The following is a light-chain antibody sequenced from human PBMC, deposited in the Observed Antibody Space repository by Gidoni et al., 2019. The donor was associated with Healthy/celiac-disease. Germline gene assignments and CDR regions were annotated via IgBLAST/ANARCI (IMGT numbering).Light chain of an antibody. J-gene: IGLJ2*01. Sequence: SYELTPPPSVSVSPGQTARHTCSGDALPNQYAYWYPQKPGQAPVLVIYKDSARPSGIPERFSGSSSGTTVTLTISGVQAEDEADYYCQSADSSGTYSVFGGGTKLTVL. CDR2: KDS. CDR3: QSADSSGTYSV. CDR1: ALPNQY. V-gene: IGLV3-25*02.